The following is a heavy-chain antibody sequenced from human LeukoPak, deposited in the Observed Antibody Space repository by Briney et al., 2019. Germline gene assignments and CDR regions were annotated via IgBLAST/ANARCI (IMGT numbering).Heavy chain of an antibody. J-gene: IGHJ4*02. CDR2: ISWNGNSI. CDR3: TRARGGYDFDY. Sequence: GGSLRLSCAASGFSFDDYAMHWVRQAPGKGLEWVSAISWNGNSIVYADSVKGRFTISRDNAKNSLYLQLNSLRAEDTAVYYCTRARGGYDFDYWGQGTLVTVSS. D-gene: IGHD5-12*01. V-gene: IGHV3-9*01. CDR1: GFSFDDYA.